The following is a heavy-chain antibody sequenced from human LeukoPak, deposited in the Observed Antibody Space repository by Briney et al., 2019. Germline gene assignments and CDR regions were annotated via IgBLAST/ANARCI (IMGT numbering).Heavy chain of an antibody. Sequence: SETLSLTCTVSGGSISSYYWSWSRQPPGKGLEWIGYIHYSGSTNYNPSLKSRVTISLDTSNNQFSLKLSSVTAADTAVYYCARMGGYSGYATHWGQGTLVTVSS. J-gene: IGHJ4*02. CDR2: IHYSGST. CDR3: ARMGGYSGYATH. V-gene: IGHV4-59*08. D-gene: IGHD5-12*01. CDR1: GGSISSYY.